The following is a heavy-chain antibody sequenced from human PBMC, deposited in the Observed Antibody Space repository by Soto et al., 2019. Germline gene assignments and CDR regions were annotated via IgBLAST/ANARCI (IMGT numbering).Heavy chain of an antibody. D-gene: IGHD6-13*01. CDR3: AKRSIATAGHADY. V-gene: IGHV3-23*01. Sequence: EVQLLESGGGLVQPGGSLRLSCAASGFTFSSYAMSWVRQAPGKGLEWVSDISGSGGSTYYADSVKGRFTISRDNSKNTLYLQMNSLRAEDTAIYYCAKRSIATAGHADYWGQGTLVTVSS. CDR1: GFTFSSYA. J-gene: IGHJ4*02. CDR2: ISGSGGST.